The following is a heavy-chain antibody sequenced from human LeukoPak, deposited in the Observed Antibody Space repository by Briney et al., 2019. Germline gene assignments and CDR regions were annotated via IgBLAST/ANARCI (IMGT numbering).Heavy chain of an antibody. V-gene: IGHV4-59*12. D-gene: IGHD3-3*01. Sequence: SETLSLTCNVSGGSIRGYYWSWIRQPPGKGLEWIGYIYSSGSTNYNPSLKSRVTMSVDTSKNQFSLKLSSVTAADTAVYYCALLDFWSGTDWGQGTLVTVSS. J-gene: IGHJ4*02. CDR3: ALLDFWSGTD. CDR1: GGSIRGYY. CDR2: IYSSGST.